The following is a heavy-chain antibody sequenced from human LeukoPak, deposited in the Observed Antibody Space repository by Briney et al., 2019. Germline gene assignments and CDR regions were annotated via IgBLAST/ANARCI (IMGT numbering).Heavy chain of an antibody. J-gene: IGHJ4*02. V-gene: IGHV3-7*01. CDR2: IKQDGSEK. D-gene: IGHD6-13*01. CDR1: GFTFSSYW. Sequence: GGSLRLSCAASGFTFSSYWMSWVRQAPGKGLEWVANIKQDGSEKYYVDSVKGRFTISRDNAKNSLYLQMNSPRAEDTAVYYCARPSRGAAAAAYPDYWGQGTLVTVSS. CDR3: ARPSRGAAAAAYPDY.